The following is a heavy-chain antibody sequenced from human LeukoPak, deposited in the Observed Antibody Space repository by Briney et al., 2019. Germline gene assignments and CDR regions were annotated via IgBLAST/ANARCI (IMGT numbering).Heavy chain of an antibody. CDR1: GASMSSNY. Sequence: SETLSLTCNVSGASMSSNYWSWIRQPPGQGLEWIGYNYHSGNTNYSPSLESRVTMSVDESKNQFSLRVHFVSAADTAVYYCASTRRAAVAGRFDSWGQGTLVTVSS. D-gene: IGHD6-19*01. CDR3: ASTRRAAVAGRFDS. V-gene: IGHV4-4*09. CDR2: NYHSGNT. J-gene: IGHJ4*02.